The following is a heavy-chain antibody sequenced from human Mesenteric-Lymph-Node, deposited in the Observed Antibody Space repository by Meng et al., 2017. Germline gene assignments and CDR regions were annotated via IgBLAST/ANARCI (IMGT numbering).Heavy chain of an antibody. D-gene: IGHD1-26*01. CDR3: AKDSNRYGGIGHFDS. CDR2: INWDGVGI. J-gene: IGHJ4*02. V-gene: IGHV3-43D*03. CDR1: GFTFDDYA. Sequence: GESLKISCAASGFTFDDYAMHWVRQAPGKGPEWVSLINWDGVGIFYADSVKGRFTISRDNRRNSLYLLMSSLRADDTALYYCAKDSNRYGGIGHFDSWGQGTLVTVSS.